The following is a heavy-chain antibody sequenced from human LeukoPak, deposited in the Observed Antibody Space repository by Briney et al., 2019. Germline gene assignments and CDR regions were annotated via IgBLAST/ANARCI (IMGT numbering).Heavy chain of an antibody. CDR2: IRYDGSNK. V-gene: IGHV3-30*02. D-gene: IGHD4-11*01. J-gene: IGHJ6*03. Sequence: GGSLRLSCAASGFTFSSYGMHWVRQAPGKGLEWVAFIRYDGSNKYYADSVKGRFTISRDNSKNTLYLQMNSLRAEDTAVYYCANDPRRNSNYLRYYYYYMDVWGKGTTVTVSS. CDR1: GFTFSSYG. CDR3: ANDPRRNSNYLRYYYYYMDV.